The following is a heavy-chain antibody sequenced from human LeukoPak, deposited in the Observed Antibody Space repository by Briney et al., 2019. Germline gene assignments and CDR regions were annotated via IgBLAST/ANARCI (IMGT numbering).Heavy chain of an antibody. D-gene: IGHD2-21*02. CDR2: ISSSGSHI. J-gene: IGHJ6*02. CDR3: ARGSWRGVVTGLGMDV. V-gene: IGHV3-21*01. CDR1: GFTFSSYS. Sequence: GGSLRLSCAASGFTFSSYSMNWVRRAPGKGLEWVSTISSSGSHIYYADSGKGRFTMSRDNARNSQYLQMNRLRAEDTAVYNCARGSWRGVVTGLGMDVWGQGTTVTVSS.